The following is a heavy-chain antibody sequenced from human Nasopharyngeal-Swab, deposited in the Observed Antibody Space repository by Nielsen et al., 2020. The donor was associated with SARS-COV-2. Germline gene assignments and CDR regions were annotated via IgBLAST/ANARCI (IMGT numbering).Heavy chain of an antibody. V-gene: IGHV3-23*01. CDR1: GFTFGSYA. J-gene: IGHJ4*02. Sequence: GESLKIPCAASGFTFGSYAMSWVRQAPGKGLEWVSAISGSGGSTYYADSVKGRFTISRDNSKNTLYLQMNSLRAEDTAVYYCAKDLTRYDILTGHDYWGQGTLVTVSS. CDR2: ISGSGGST. D-gene: IGHD3-9*01. CDR3: AKDLTRYDILTGHDY.